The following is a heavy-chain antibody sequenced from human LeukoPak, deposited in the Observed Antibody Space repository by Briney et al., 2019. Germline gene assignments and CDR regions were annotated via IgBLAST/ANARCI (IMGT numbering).Heavy chain of an antibody. J-gene: IGHJ4*02. Sequence: GGSLRLSCAASGFTFDDYAMHWVRQAPGRGLEWVSGISWKSSSIGYADSVKGRFTISRDNAENSLYLQMNSLRAEDTALYYCAKDNRRHYTSGPNPDSLHWGQGALVTVSS. CDR2: ISWKSSSI. D-gene: IGHD6-19*01. V-gene: IGHV3-9*01. CDR3: AKDNRRHYTSGPNPDSLH. CDR1: GFTFDDYA.